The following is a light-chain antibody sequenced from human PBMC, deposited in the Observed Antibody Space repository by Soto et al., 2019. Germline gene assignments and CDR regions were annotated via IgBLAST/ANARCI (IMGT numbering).Light chain of an antibody. V-gene: IGKV1-33*01. CDR2: DGS. CDR3: LHYERLPWT. CDR1: HDVTHY. J-gene: IGKJ1*01. Sequence: DIQMTQSPSSLSASIGDRVTITCRASHDVTHYVNWFQQKPGKAPKLLVYDGSSLEKGVPPRFSGRGSGTIFTFTFTSLHPEDIATDYCLHYERLPWTFGQGTKVDIK.